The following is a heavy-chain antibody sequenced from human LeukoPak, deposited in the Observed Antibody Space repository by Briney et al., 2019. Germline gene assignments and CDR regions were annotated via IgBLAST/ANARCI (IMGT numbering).Heavy chain of an antibody. CDR3: ARGPDYGDY. J-gene: IGHJ4*02. CDR2: INSDGSSK. Sequence: GGSLRLSCAASGFTFSSYWMHWVRQAPGKGLVWVSRINSDGSSKNYADSVKGRFSISRDNAKNTLHLQMNSLRAEDTAVYYCARGPDYGDYWGQGTLVTVSS. V-gene: IGHV3-74*01. CDR1: GFTFSSYW.